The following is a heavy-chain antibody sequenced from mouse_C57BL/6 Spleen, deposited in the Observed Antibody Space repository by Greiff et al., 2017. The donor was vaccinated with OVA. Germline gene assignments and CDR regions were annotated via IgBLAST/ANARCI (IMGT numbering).Heavy chain of an antibody. CDR1: GYTFTDYY. CDR2: INPNNGGT. Sequence: EVQLQQSGPELVKPGASVKISCKASGYTFTDYYMNWVKQSHGKSLEWIGDINPNNGGTSYNQKFKGKATLTVDKSSSTAYMELRSLTSEDSAVYYCARPSTGRGFAYWGQGTLVTVSA. J-gene: IGHJ3*01. D-gene: IGHD3-1*01. CDR3: ARPSTGRGFAY. V-gene: IGHV1-26*01.